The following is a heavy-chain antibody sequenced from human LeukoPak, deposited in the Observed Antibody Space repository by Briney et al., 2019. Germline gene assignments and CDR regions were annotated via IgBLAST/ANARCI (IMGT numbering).Heavy chain of an antibody. Sequence: SVKVSCKASGGTFSSYAISWVRQAPGHGLEWMGGIIPIFGTANCAQKFQGRVTITTDESTSTAYMELSSLRSEDTAVYYCASRRDSSSPHYFDYWGQGTLVTVSS. CDR3: ASRRDSSSPHYFDY. CDR2: IIPIFGTA. J-gene: IGHJ4*02. CDR1: GGTFSSYA. D-gene: IGHD6-6*01. V-gene: IGHV1-69*05.